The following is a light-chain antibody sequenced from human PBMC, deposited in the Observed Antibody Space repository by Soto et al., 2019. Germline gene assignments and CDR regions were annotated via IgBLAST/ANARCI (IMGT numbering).Light chain of an antibody. CDR1: STDIGGYDY. Sequence: QSVLTQPASVSGSPGQSITISCTGTSTDIGGYDYVSWYQQNPGKAPKLIIYEVSNRPSGVSNRFSGSKSGNTASLTISGLQGEDEADYYCSSYRSGTTLVFGGGTKLTVL. CDR2: EVS. V-gene: IGLV2-14*01. CDR3: SSYRSGTTLV. J-gene: IGLJ2*01.